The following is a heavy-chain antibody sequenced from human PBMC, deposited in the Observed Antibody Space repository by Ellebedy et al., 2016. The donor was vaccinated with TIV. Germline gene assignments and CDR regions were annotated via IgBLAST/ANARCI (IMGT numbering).Heavy chain of an antibody. CDR3: ARGRLGYYYGPQSYFPT. V-gene: IGHV4-34*01. Sequence: SETLSLXXAVYGGSFSDYYWSWIRQPPGKGLEWIGEIDHSGSTNYNSSLESRVTISVDTSKNQFSLKLNSVTAADTAVYYCARGRLGYYYGPQSYFPTWGQGTLVTVSS. D-gene: IGHD3-10*01. CDR2: IDHSGST. CDR1: GGSFSDYY. J-gene: IGHJ5*02.